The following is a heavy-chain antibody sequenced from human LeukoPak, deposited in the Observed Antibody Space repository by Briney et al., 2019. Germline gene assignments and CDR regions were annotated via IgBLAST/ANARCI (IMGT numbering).Heavy chain of an antibody. Sequence: TLSLTCAVYGGSFSGYYWSWIRQPPGKGLEWIGYIYYSGSTYYNPSLKSRVTISVDTSKNQFSLKLSSVTAADTAVYYCARDRGTAMVPEPNFDYWGQGTLVTVSS. CDR3: ARDRGTAMVPEPNFDY. CDR1: GGSFSGYY. V-gene: IGHV4-30-4*08. D-gene: IGHD5-18*01. J-gene: IGHJ4*02. CDR2: IYYSGST.